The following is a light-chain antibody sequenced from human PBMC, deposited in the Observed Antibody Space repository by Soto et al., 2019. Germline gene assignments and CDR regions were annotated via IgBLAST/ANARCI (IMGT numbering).Light chain of an antibody. CDR1: QNILSN. CDR2: GAS. J-gene: IGKJ5*01. V-gene: IGKV3-15*01. Sequence: LSLSPATRATLSCRASQNILSNLAWYQQKPGQAPRLLIYGASTRATGIPARFSGSGSGTEFTLTISSLQSEDFEIYYCQQYNNWPITFGQGTRLEIK. CDR3: QQYNNWPIT.